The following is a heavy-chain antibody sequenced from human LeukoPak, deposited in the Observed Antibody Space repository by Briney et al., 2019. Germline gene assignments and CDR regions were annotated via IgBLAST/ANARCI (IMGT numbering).Heavy chain of an antibody. J-gene: IGHJ6*02. Sequence: ASVKVSCKASGYTFTGYYMHWVRQAPGQGLEWMGWINPNSGATNYAQKFQGRVTMTRDTSISTAYMELSRLRSDDTAVFYCAGSRVVAPDRGWGLDVWGQGTTVTVSS. CDR1: GYTFTGYY. CDR3: AGSRVVAPDRGWGLDV. CDR2: INPNSGAT. D-gene: IGHD2-15*01. V-gene: IGHV1-2*02.